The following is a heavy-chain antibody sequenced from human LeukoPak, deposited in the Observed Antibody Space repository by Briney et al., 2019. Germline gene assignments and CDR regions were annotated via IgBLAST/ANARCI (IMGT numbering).Heavy chain of an antibody. V-gene: IGHV1-8*03. CDR1: GYTFTSYD. D-gene: IGHD2-2*01. Sequence: GASVKVSCKASGYTFTSYDINWVRQATGQGLEWMGWMNPNSGNTGNAQKFQGRVTITRNTSISTAYMELSSLRSEDTAVYYCARKLGYCSSTSCYYWFDPWGQGTLVTVSS. J-gene: IGHJ5*02. CDR2: MNPNSGNT. CDR3: ARKLGYCSSTSCYYWFDP.